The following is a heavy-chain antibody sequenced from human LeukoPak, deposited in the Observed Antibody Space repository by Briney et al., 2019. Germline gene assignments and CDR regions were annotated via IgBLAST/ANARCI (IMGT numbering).Heavy chain of an antibody. Sequence: SETLSLTRAVYGGSFSGHYWTWIRQPPGKGLEWIGESTHSGSTNYNPSLKRRVTISVDTSKNQFSLKLSSVTAADTAVYYCARSSPLRYFDWLSPRVSSWFDPWGQGTLVTVSS. CDR2: STHSGST. V-gene: IGHV4-34*01. CDR3: ARSSPLRYFDWLSPRVSSWFDP. CDR1: GGSFSGHY. D-gene: IGHD3-9*01. J-gene: IGHJ5*02.